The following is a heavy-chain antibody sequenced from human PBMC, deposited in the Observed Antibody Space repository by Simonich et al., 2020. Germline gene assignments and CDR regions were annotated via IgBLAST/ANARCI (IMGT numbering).Heavy chain of an antibody. Sequence: QVQLVQSGAEVKKPGASVKVSCKASGYTFTSYGISWVRQAPGQGLEWMDWIRAYNVNTNFSQKLQGRVTRTTDTSTGTAYMELRSLRSDDTAVYYCARASRGTWWYYYFDYWGQGTLVTVSS. CDR3: ARASRGTWWYYYFDY. V-gene: IGHV1-18*01. CDR1: GYTFTSYG. D-gene: IGHD2-15*01. CDR2: IRAYNVNT. J-gene: IGHJ4*02.